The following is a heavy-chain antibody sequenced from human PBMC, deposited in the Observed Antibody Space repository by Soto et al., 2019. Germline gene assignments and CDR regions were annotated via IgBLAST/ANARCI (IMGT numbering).Heavy chain of an antibody. J-gene: IGHJ5*02. CDR3: ARVGYSYGLATGWFDP. V-gene: IGHV4-30-4*01. Sequence: PSETLSLTCTVSGGSISSGDYYWSWIRQPPGKGLEWIGYIYYSGSTYYNPSLKSRVTISVDTSKNQFSLKLSSVTAADTALYYCARVGYSYGLATGWFDPWGQGTLVTVSS. D-gene: IGHD5-18*01. CDR2: IYYSGST. CDR1: GGSISSGDYY.